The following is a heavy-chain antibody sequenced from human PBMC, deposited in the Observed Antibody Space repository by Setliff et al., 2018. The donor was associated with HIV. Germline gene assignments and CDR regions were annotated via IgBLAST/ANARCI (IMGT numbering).Heavy chain of an antibody. Sequence: GGSLRLSCGASGISFGNHWMYWVRQAPGKGLVWVSRINADGSITDYADSVKGRFTISRDNAKNTLYMQMNSLRAEDTAVYYCAKMDVVVIPAAIRYWGQGTLVTVSS. D-gene: IGHD2-2*01. CDR3: AKMDVVVIPAAIRY. CDR1: GISFGNHW. CDR2: INADGSIT. J-gene: IGHJ4*02. V-gene: IGHV3-74*01.